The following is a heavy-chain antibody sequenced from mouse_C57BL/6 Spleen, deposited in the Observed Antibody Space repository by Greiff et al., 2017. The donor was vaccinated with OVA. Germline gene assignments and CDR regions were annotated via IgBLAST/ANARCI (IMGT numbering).Heavy chain of an antibody. D-gene: IGHD2-1*01. Sequence: VKLQQPGAELVKPGASVKLSCKASGYTFTSYWMHWVKQRPGQGLEWIGMIHPNSGSTNYNEKFKSKATLTVDKSSSTAYMQLSSLTSEDSAVYYGAREGIYSAYLDYWGQGTTLTVSA. CDR3: AREGIYSAYLDY. V-gene: IGHV1-64*01. CDR2: IHPNSGST. J-gene: IGHJ2*01. CDR1: GYTFTSYW.